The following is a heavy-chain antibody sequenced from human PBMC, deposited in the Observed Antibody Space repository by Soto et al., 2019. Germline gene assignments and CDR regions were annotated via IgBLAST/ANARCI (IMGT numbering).Heavy chain of an antibody. J-gene: IGHJ5*02. Sequence: QGQLVQSGAEVKKPGASVKVSCKASGYTFTTYYIHWMRQEPGQGLEWMGMFNTYTGGTRYAHKIQGRVTMTGDTSTSTRYMELSRLRSDDTAVYYCASLRGEIGTAFDPWGQGTLVTVSS. V-gene: IGHV1-46*01. CDR1: GYTFTTYY. D-gene: IGHD1-1*01. CDR2: FNTYTGGT. CDR3: ASLRGEIGTAFDP.